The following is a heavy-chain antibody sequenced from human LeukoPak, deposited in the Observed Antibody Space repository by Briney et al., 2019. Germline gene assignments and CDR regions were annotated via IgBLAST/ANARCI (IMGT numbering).Heavy chain of an antibody. D-gene: IGHD2-2*01. Sequence: SETLSLTSAVYGGSFSGYYWSWIRQPPGKGLEWIGEINHSGSTNYNPSLKSRVTMSVDTSKNQFSLKLSSVTAADTAVYYCARGKSDCSSTSCYLVPSRVRAFDIWGQGTMVTVSS. CDR3: ARGKSDCSSTSCYLVPSRVRAFDI. CDR2: INHSGST. J-gene: IGHJ3*02. V-gene: IGHV4-34*01. CDR1: GGSFSGYY.